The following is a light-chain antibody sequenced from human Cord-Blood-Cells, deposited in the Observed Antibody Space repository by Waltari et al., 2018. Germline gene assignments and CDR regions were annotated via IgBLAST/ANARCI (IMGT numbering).Light chain of an antibody. CDR3: QQYYSYPPWT. Sequence: AILMTQSPSSFSASTGDRVTITCLASQGISSYLAWYQQKPGKAPKLLIYAASTLQSGVPSRFSGSGSGTDFTLTISCLQSEDFATYYCQQYYSYPPWTFGQGTKVEIK. CDR1: QGISSY. CDR2: AAS. V-gene: IGKV1-8*01. J-gene: IGKJ1*01.